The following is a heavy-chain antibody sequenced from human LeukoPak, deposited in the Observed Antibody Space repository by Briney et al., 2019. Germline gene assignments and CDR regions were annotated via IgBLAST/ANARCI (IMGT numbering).Heavy chain of an antibody. D-gene: IGHD4-17*01. Sequence: SETLSLTCAVYGGSFSGYYWSWIRQPPGKGLEWIGEINHSGSTNYNPSLKSRVTISVDASKNQFPLKLSSVTAADTAVYYCARDLTVTTEGGFDPWGQGTLVTVSS. J-gene: IGHJ5*02. CDR1: GGSFSGYY. CDR3: ARDLTVTTEGGFDP. V-gene: IGHV4-34*01. CDR2: INHSGST.